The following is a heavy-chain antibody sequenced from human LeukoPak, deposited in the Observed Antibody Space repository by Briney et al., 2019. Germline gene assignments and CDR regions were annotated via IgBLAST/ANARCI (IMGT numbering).Heavy chain of an antibody. V-gene: IGHV3-48*03. CDR3: ATYRQVLLPFES. CDR2: ISSSGSTI. D-gene: IGHD2/OR15-2a*01. Sequence: PGGSLRLSCAASGFIFRSYEMNWVRQAPGKGLEWVSYISSSGSTIYYADSVKGRFTLSRDNAKNSLYLQMNSLRAEDTAIYYCATYRQVLLPFESWGQGTLVTVSS. CDR1: GFIFRSYE. J-gene: IGHJ4*02.